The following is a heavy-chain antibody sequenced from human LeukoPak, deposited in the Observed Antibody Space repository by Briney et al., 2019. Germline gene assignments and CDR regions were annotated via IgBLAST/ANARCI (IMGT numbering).Heavy chain of an antibody. D-gene: IGHD3-3*01. CDR2: ISSNGGST. J-gene: IGHJ4*02. V-gene: IGHV3-64*01. Sequence: GGSLRLSCAASGFTFSSYAMHWVRQAPGKGLEYVSAISSNGGSTYYANSVKGRSTISRDNSKNTLYLQMGSLRAEDMAVYYCARRASGFWSGQVDCWGQGPWSPSPQ. CDR3: ARRASGFWSGQVDC. CDR1: GFTFSSYA.